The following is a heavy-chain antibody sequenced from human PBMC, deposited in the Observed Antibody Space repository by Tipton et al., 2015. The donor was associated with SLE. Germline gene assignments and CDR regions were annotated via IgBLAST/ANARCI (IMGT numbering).Heavy chain of an antibody. D-gene: IGHD3-10*01. V-gene: IGHV1-2*06. Sequence: QLVQSGPEVKKPGASVKVSCKASGYTFTGYYMHWVKQAPGQGLEWMGRINPNSGGTNYAQKFQGRVAMTRDTSISTAYMELSRLRSDDTAVYYCARDQAWGSGWFDPWGQGTLVTVSS. CDR3: ARDQAWGSGWFDP. J-gene: IGHJ5*02. CDR1: GYTFTGYY. CDR2: INPNSGGT.